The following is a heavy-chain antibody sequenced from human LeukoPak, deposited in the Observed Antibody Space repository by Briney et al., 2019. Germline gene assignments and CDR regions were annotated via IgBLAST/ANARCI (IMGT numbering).Heavy chain of an antibody. CDR2: ISWNSGSI. CDR1: GFTFDDYA. J-gene: IGHJ4*02. CDR3: ARLRYYDILTGYKYYFDY. V-gene: IGHV3-9*01. Sequence: GGSLRLSCAASGFTFDDYAMHWVRQAPGKGLEWVSGISWNSGSIGYADSLKGRFTISRDNAKNSLYLQMNSLRADDTALYYCARLRYYDILTGYKYYFDYWGQGTLVTVSS. D-gene: IGHD3-9*01.